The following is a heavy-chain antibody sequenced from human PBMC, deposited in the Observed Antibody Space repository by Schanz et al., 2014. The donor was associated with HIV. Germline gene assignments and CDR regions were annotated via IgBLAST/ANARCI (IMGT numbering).Heavy chain of an antibody. D-gene: IGHD6-19*01. CDR1: GFTFSSYA. V-gene: IGHV3-23*01. CDR2: INGDRT. Sequence: EVQLLESGGGLVQPGGSLRLSCAASGFTFSSYAMSWARQAPGKGLQWVSTINGDRTYYTGSVKGRFTISRDNSKNTLYLQMNSLRAEDTAMYFCARETGGSGWYTLDYWGQGTLIAVSS. CDR3: ARETGGSGWYTLDY. J-gene: IGHJ4*02.